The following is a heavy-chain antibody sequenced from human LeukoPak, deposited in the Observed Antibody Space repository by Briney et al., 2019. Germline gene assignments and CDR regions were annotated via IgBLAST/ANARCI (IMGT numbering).Heavy chain of an antibody. CDR2: IFTSGTT. V-gene: IGHV4-61*02. Sequence: PSETLSLTCTVSSGSITSGSYYWSWIRQPAGKGLEWIGRIFTSGTTHYNPSLQSRVTLSVDTSKNEFSLKVSSVTAADTAVYYCAREGGRRGYYYMDVWGKGTTVTISS. D-gene: IGHD2-15*01. CDR1: SGSITSGSYY. CDR3: AREGGRRGYYYMDV. J-gene: IGHJ6*03.